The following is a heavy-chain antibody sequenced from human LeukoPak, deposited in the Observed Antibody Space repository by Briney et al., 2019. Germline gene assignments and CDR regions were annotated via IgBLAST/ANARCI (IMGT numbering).Heavy chain of an antibody. CDR2: ISYDGSNK. CDR1: GFTFSSYG. D-gene: IGHD6-13*01. Sequence: PGGSLRLSCAASGFTFSSYGMHWVRQAPGKGLEWVAVISYDGSNKYYADSVKGRFTISRDNSKNTLYLQMNSLRAEDTAVYYCAKIRPTIAAAGPFDYWGQGTLVTVSS. CDR3: AKIRPTIAAAGPFDY. J-gene: IGHJ4*02. V-gene: IGHV3-30*18.